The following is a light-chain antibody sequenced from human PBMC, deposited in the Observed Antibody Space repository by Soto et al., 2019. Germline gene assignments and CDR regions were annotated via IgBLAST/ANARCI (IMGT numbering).Light chain of an antibody. Sequence: QPVLTQPASVSGSPGQSTTISCTGTSSDVGSYNLVSWYQQHPGKAPKLMIYEGSKRPSGVSNRFSGSKSGNTASLTISGLQAEDEADYYCCSYASSSGYGFGTGTKVTVL. CDR2: EGS. V-gene: IGLV2-23*01. J-gene: IGLJ1*01. CDR3: CSYASSSGYG. CDR1: SSDVGSYNL.